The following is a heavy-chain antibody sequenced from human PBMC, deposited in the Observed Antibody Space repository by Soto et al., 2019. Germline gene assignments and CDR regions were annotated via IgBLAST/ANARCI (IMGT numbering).Heavy chain of an antibody. CDR1: GYTFTSYG. CDR3: VGRLTSIYNYFDS. D-gene: IGHD2-8*01. CDR2: INAANGDT. V-gene: IGHV1-3*01. Sequence: RASVKVSCKASGYTFTSYGIHWVRQAPGQRLEWMGWINAANGDTKYSPKFQGRVTITRDTSASTAYMELSSVTAADTAIYYCVGRLTSIYNYFDSWGQGTQVTVSS. J-gene: IGHJ4*02.